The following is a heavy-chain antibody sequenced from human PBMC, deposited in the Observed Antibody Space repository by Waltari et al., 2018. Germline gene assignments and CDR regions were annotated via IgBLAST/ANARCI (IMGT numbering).Heavy chain of an antibody. CDR3: AREVVGATALDYFDY. Sequence: QVQLQESGPGLVKPSQTLSLTCTVSGGSISSGGYYWSWIRQHPGKGLEWIGYINSSGSTDYNPSLKSRVTISVDTSKNQFSLKLSSVTAADTAVYYCAREVVGATALDYFDYWGQGTLVTVSS. J-gene: IGHJ4*02. CDR1: GGSISSGGYY. CDR2: INSSGST. V-gene: IGHV4-31*03. D-gene: IGHD1-26*01.